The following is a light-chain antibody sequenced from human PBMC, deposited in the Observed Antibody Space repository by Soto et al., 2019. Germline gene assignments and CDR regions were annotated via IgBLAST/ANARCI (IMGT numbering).Light chain of an antibody. J-gene: IGKJ5*01. CDR2: GAS. V-gene: IGKV3-11*01. CDR1: QGVSSN. CDR3: QQRSNWPPIT. Sequence: EIVLTQSPATLSVSPGERATLSCRASQGVSSNLAWYQQKPGQAPRLLIYGASTRATRIPARFSGSGSGTDFTLTISSLEPEDFAVYYCQQRSNWPPITFGQGTRLEIK.